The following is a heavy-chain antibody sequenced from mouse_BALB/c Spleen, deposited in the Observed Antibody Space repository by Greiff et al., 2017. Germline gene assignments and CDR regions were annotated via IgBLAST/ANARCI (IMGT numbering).Heavy chain of an antibody. CDR2: IDPENGDT. CDR1: GFNIKDYY. D-gene: IGHD1-1*01. V-gene: IGHV14-4*02. Sequence: VQLQQSGAELVRSGASVKLSCTASGFNIKDYYMHWVKQRPEQGLEWIGWIDPENGDTEYAPKFQGKATMTADTSSNTAYLQLSSLTSEDTAVYYCNTYYYGPFDWGQGTTLTVSS. J-gene: IGHJ2*01. CDR3: NTYYYGPFD.